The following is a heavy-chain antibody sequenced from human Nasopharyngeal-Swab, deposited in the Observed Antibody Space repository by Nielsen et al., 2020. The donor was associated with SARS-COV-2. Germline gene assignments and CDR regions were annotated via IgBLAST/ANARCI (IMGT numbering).Heavy chain of an antibody. CDR2: IAHDASNE. CDR1: GFTFSSFG. Sequence: GGSLRLSCAASGFTFSSFGMHWVRQAPGKGLEWVAFIAHDASNEYYGDSVKGRFSISRDSSKNTLYLQMNSLRAEDTAEYYCARVKYDSSGYYYSGSDYWGQGTLVTVSS. V-gene: IGHV3-30*03. J-gene: IGHJ4*02. CDR3: ARVKYDSSGYYYSGSDY. D-gene: IGHD3-22*01.